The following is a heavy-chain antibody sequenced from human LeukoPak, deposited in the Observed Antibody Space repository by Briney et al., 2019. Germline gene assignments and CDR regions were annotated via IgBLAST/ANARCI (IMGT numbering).Heavy chain of an antibody. D-gene: IGHD6-13*01. V-gene: IGHV3-30*18. CDR3: AKSGIAAAGQRGYFDY. J-gene: IGHJ4*02. CDR2: ISNDGSNK. CDR1: GFTFSTYG. Sequence: GRSLRLSCAASGFTFSTYGIHWVRQAPGKGLKWVAVISNDGSNKYYADSVKGRFTISRDNSKNTVYLQMNSLRGEDTAVYYCAKSGIAAAGQRGYFDYWGQGTLVTVSS.